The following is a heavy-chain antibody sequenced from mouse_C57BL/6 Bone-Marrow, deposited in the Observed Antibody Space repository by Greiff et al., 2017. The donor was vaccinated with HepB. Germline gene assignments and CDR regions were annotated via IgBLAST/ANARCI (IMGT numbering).Heavy chain of an antibody. V-gene: IGHV5-6*02. J-gene: IGHJ3*01. D-gene: IGHD4-1*01. CDR3: ARPELGRWFAY. CDR1: GFTFSSYG. Sequence: DVKLVESGGDLVKPGGSLKLSCAASGFTFSSYGMSWVRQTPDKRLEWVATISSGGSYTYYPDSVKGRFTISRDNAKNTLYLQMSSLKSEDTAMYYCARPELGRWFAYWGQGTLVTVSA. CDR2: ISSGGSYT.